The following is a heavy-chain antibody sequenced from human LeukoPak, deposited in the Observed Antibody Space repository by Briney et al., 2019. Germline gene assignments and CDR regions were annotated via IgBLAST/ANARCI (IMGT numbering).Heavy chain of an antibody. J-gene: IGHJ6*02. CDR1: GFTFSDYY. Sequence: GGSLRLSCAASGFTFSDYYMSWIRQAPGKGLEWVSYISSSGSTIYYADSVKGRFTISRDNAKNSLYLQMNSLRAEDTAVYCCARSTHYYYYGMDVWGQGTTVTVSS. CDR3: ARSTHYYYYGMDV. CDR2: ISSSGSTI. V-gene: IGHV3-11*01.